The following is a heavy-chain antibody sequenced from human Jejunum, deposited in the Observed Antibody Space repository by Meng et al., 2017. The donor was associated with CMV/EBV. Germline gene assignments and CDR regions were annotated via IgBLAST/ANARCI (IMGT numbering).Heavy chain of an antibody. D-gene: IGHD2-21*01. CDR1: GFALSSWN. CDR3: AKDLYYGDPAAFPL. Sequence: GFALSSWNMNWVRQAPGRGLEWVSSISGNSNYLYYADSLKGRFTISRDNAKNSLYLQMDSLRAEDTAVYYCAKDLYYGDPAAFPLWGQGTMVTVSS. J-gene: IGHJ3*01. CDR2: ISGNSNYL. V-gene: IGHV3-21*01.